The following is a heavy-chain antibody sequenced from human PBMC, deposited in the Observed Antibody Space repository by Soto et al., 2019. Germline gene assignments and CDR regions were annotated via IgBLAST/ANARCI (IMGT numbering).Heavy chain of an antibody. CDR1: GGTFSSYA. V-gene: IGHV1-69*13. CDR3: AISHDYYDSSGYCGDF. Sequence: SVKVSCXASGGTFSSYAISWVRQAPGQGLEWMGGIIPIFGTANYAQKFQGRVTITADESTSTAYMELSSLRSEDTAVYYCAISHDYYDSSGYCGDFWSQGTLVTVSS. J-gene: IGHJ4*02. D-gene: IGHD3-22*01. CDR2: IIPIFGTA.